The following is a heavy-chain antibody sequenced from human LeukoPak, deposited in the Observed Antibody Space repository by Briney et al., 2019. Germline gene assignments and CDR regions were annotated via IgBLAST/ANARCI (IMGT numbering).Heavy chain of an antibody. Sequence: GGSLRLSCAASGFTFSSYAMSWVRQAPGKGLEWVSAISGSGASTYFADSVKGRFTISRDNSKNTLYLQMNSLRAEDTALYYCGGGIFYYYYYGVDVWGQGTTVTVS. CDR3: GGGIFYYYYYGVDV. CDR2: ISGSGAST. CDR1: GFTFSSYA. D-gene: IGHD3-9*01. J-gene: IGHJ6*02. V-gene: IGHV3-23*01.